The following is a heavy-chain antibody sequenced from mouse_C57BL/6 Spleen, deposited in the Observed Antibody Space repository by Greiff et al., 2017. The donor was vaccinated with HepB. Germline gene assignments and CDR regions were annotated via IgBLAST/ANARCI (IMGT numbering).Heavy chain of an antibody. CDR3: TRRSMDY. V-gene: IGHV1-15*01. Sequence: QVQLQQSGAELVRPGASVTLSCKASGYTFTDYEMHWVKQTPVHGLEWIGAIDPDTGGTAYNQKFKGKAILTADTSSSTAYMELRSLTSEDSAVYYCTRRSMDYWGQGTSVTVSS. CDR1: GYTFTDYE. J-gene: IGHJ4*01. CDR2: IDPDTGGT.